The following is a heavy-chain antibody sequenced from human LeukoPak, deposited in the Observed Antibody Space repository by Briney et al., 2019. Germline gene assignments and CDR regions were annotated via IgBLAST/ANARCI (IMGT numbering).Heavy chain of an antibody. D-gene: IGHD6-6*01. CDR3: ARTGSSSSSRFFDP. CDR1: GFTLSSYA. V-gene: IGHV3-23*01. Sequence: GGSLRLSCAASGFTLSSYAMSWVCQAPGKGLEWVSAISGSGDGTYYADSVKGRFIISRDNSKNTLYLEMNSLRAEDTAVHYCARTGSSSSSRFFDPRGQGTLVTVSS. J-gene: IGHJ5*02. CDR2: ISGSGDGT.